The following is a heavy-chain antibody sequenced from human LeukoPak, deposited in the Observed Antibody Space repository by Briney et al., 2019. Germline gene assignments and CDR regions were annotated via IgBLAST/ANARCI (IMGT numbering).Heavy chain of an antibody. CDR2: IRYDGSNK. V-gene: IGHV3-30*02. J-gene: IGHJ4*02. D-gene: IGHD3-10*01. CDR3: AKEPDLWFGEYYFDY. CDR1: GFTFSSYG. Sequence: GGSLRLSCAASGFTFSSYGMRWIRQAPGKGLEWVAFIRYDGSNKYYADSVKGRFTISRDNSKNTLYLQMNSLRAEDTAVYYCAKEPDLWFGEYYFDYWGQGTLVTVSS.